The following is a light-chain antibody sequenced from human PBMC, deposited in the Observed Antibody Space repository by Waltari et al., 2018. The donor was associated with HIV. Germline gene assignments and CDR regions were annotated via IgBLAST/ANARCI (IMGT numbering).Light chain of an antibody. J-gene: IGLJ2*01. CDR1: SSNIGNNA. Sequence: QSVLTQPPSVSEAPRQRVTISCSGSSSNIGNNAVNWYQQLPGKAPKLLIYYDDLLPSGVSDRFSGSQSGTSASLAISGLQSEDEADYYCAAAWDDSLNGPVFGGGTKLTVL. CDR3: AAAWDDSLNGPV. CDR2: YDD. V-gene: IGLV1-36*01.